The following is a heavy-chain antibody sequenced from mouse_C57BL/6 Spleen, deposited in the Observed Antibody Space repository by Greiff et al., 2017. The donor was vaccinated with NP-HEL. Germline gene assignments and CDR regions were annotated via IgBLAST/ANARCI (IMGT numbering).Heavy chain of an antibody. D-gene: IGHD2-1*01. CDR2: ISSGSSTI. J-gene: IGHJ4*01. CDR3: ARNGNGYAMDY. V-gene: IGHV5-17*01. CDR1: GFTFSDYG. Sequence: EVKLVESGGGLVKPGGSLKLSCAASGFTFSDYGMHWVRQAPEKGLEWVAYISSGSSTIYYADTVKGRFTISRDNAKNTLFLQMTSLRSEDKAMYYCARNGNGYAMDYWGQGTSVTVSS.